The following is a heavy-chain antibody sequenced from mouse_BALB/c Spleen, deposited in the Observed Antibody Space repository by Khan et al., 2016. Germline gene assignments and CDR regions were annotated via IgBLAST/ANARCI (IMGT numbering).Heavy chain of an antibody. CDR3: SKDSWFAY. Sequence: EVKLAESGGGLVQPGGSMKLSCVAAGFTFSSHWMSWVRQSPEMGLEWVAEIRLKSDNYATHYAESVKGRFTISRDDSESRLYLQMNSLRVEDIGIYYVSKDSWFAYWGQGTLVTVSA. V-gene: IGHV6-3*01. CDR2: IRLKSDNYAT. CDR1: GFTFSSHW. J-gene: IGHJ3*01.